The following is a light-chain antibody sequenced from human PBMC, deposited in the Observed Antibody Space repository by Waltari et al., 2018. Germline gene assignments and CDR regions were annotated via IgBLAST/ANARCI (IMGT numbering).Light chain of an antibody. CDR1: SSDVGSYNL. CDR3: CSDAGSSTSLDVV. Sequence: QSALTQPASVSGSPGQSITISCTGTSSDVGSYNLVSWYQQHPGKAPKLMIYEGSKRPSGVSNRFSGSKSGNTASLTISGLQAEDEADYYCCSDAGSSTSLDVVFGGGTKLTVL. J-gene: IGLJ2*01. CDR2: EGS. V-gene: IGLV2-23*01.